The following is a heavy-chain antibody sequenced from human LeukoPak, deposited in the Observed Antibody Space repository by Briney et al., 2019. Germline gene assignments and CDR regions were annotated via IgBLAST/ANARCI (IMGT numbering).Heavy chain of an antibody. V-gene: IGHV4-39*01. CDR2: IYYSGGT. J-gene: IGHJ4*02. D-gene: IGHD4-17*01. CDR3: ARHGLVHDYGDYEWSPMKYYFDY. CDR1: GGSISSSSYY. Sequence: SETLSLTCTVSGGSISSSSYYWGWIRQPPGKGLEWIGSIYYSGGTYYNPSLKSRVTISVDTSKNQFSLKLSSVTAADTAVYYCARHGLVHDYGDYEWSPMKYYFDYWGQGTLVIVSS.